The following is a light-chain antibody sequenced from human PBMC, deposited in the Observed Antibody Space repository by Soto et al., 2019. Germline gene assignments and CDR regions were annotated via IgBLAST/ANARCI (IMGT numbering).Light chain of an antibody. V-gene: IGKV3-11*01. Sequence: EIVMTQSPATLSLSPGERATVSCRASQSVSNYLGWYQPKPGQALRLLIYDASNRATGIPARFSGSGSGTDFTLPISSREPADFEAYYCQHGGTFGQGTRLEIK. CDR1: QSVSNY. CDR3: QHGGT. J-gene: IGKJ5*01. CDR2: DAS.